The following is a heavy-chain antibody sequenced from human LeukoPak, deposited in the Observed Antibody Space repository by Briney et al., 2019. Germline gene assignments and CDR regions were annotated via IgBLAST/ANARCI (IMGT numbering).Heavy chain of an antibody. CDR1: GFTFSSYE. J-gene: IGHJ6*02. CDR3: ARVKTEYCGGDCYYYYYGMDV. CDR2: ISSSGSTI. Sequence: GGSLRLSCAASGFTFSSYEMNWVRQAPGKGLEWVSYISSSGSTIYYADSVKGRFTISRDNAKNPLYLQMNSLRAEDTAVYYCARVKTEYCGGDCYYYYYGMDVWGQGTTVTVSS. V-gene: IGHV3-48*03. D-gene: IGHD2-21*02.